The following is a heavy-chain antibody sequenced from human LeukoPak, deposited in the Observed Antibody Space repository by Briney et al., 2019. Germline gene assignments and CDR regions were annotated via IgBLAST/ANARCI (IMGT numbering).Heavy chain of an antibody. V-gene: IGHV3-21*01. Sequence: GGSLRLSCAASGFIFTKYSMNWVRQAPGKGLEWVSSISSSSTYIYYADSVNGRFTISRDNAKNSLYLQMNSLRDEDTAVYYCVRMHCSSDICYGGTTIPYFDNWGQGTLVTVSS. CDR3: VRMHCSSDICYGGTTIPYFDN. CDR2: ISSSSTYI. J-gene: IGHJ4*02. CDR1: GFIFTKYS. D-gene: IGHD2-2*01.